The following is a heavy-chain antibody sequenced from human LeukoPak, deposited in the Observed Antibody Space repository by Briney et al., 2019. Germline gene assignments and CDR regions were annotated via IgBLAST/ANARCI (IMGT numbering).Heavy chain of an antibody. Sequence: ASVKVSCKASGHTFTTYYFHWVRQAPGQGLEWMGIINPSGTGTYYAQKFQGRVTMTRDTSTGTVYMELSSLRSEDTAVYCCARDGSSTRTENWFDPWGQGTLVTVSS. J-gene: IGHJ5*02. CDR1: GHTFTTYY. D-gene: IGHD2-2*01. CDR2: INPSGTGT. CDR3: ARDGSSTRTENWFDP. V-gene: IGHV1-46*01.